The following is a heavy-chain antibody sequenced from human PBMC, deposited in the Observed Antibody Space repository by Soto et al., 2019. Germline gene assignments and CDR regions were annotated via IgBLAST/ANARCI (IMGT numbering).Heavy chain of an antibody. CDR2: ISGSGGST. J-gene: IGHJ4*02. CDR1: GFTFSSYA. V-gene: IGHV3-23*01. D-gene: IGHD6-6*01. CDR3: AKVPSIAARREYYFDY. Sequence: LRLSCAASGFTFSSYAMSWVRQAPGKGLEWVSAISGSGGSTYYADSVKGRFTISRDNSKNTLHLQMNSLRAEDTAVYYCAKVPSIAARREYYFDYWGQGTLVTVSS.